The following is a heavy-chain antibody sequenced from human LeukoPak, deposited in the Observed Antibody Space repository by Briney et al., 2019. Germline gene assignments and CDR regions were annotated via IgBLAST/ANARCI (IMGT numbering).Heavy chain of an antibody. CDR1: GGSISSSNW. J-gene: IGHJ4*02. CDR2: IYHSGST. V-gene: IGHV4-4*02. Sequence: SETLSLTCAVSGGSISSSNWWSWVRQPPGKGLEWIGEIYHSGSTNYNPSLKSRVTISVDKSKNQFSLKLSSVTAADTAVYYCASPSPNYYDSSGYYYWGQGTLVTVSS. CDR3: ASPSPNYYDSSGYYY. D-gene: IGHD3-22*01.